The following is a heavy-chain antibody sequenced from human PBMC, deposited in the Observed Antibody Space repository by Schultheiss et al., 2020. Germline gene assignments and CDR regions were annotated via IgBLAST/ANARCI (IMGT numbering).Heavy chain of an antibody. CDR1: GYTFTGYY. D-gene: IGHD2-2*01. CDR2: ISAYNGNT. J-gene: IGHJ5*02. V-gene: IGHV1-18*04. CDR3: ARVGRYCSSTSCYGGFDP. Sequence: GSVKVSCKASGYTFTGYYMHWVRQAPGQGLEWMGRISAYNGNTNYAQKLQGRVTMTTDTSTSTAYMELRSLRSDDTAVYYCARVGRYCSSTSCYGGFDPWGQGTLVTVSS.